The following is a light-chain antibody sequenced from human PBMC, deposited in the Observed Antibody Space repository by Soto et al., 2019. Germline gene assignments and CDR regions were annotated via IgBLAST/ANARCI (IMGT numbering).Light chain of an antibody. CDR3: QQRSNWPPIT. J-gene: IGKJ5*01. Sequence: EGVLTQSPATLSLSPGDRATLSCRASQSVSSYLAWYQQKPGQAPRLLIYDASSGATGIPARFSGSGSGTVFTLTISSLEPEDFAVYYCQQRSNWPPITFGQGTRLEIK. CDR2: DAS. V-gene: IGKV3-11*01. CDR1: QSVSSY.